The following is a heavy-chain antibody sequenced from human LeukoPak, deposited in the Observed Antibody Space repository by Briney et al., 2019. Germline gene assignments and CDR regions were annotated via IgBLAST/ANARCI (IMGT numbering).Heavy chain of an antibody. J-gene: IGHJ4*02. CDR2: IYYSGST. CDR3: ARRRLPPAPLYFDY. Sequence: SETLSLTCTVSGGSISSYYWSWIRQPPGKGLEWIGYIYYSGSTNYNPSLKSRVTISVDTSKNQFSLKLSSVTAADTAVYYCARRRLPPAPLYFDYWGQGTLVTVSS. D-gene: IGHD2-15*01. V-gene: IGHV4-59*01. CDR1: GGSISSYY.